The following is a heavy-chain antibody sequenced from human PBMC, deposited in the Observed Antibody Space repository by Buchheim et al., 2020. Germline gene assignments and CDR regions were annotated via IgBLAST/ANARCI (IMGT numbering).Heavy chain of an antibody. D-gene: IGHD3-22*01. V-gene: IGHV3-30*18. J-gene: IGHJ6*02. Sequence: QVQLVESGGGVVQPGRSLRLSCAASGFIFRSHGMHWVRQAPGKGLEWVGIISNDGSKKYHADSVKGRFTISRDNSKNTLYVEINSLRAEDTAVYYCAKDKGTYYYDTRANPVIYGMDVWGQGT. CDR3: AKDKGTYYYDTRANPVIYGMDV. CDR1: GFIFRSHG. CDR2: ISNDGSKK.